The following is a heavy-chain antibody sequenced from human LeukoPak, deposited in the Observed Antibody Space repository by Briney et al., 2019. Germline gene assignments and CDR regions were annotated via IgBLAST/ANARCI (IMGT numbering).Heavy chain of an antibody. Sequence: GGSLRLSCAASGFTFSSYGMHWVRQAPGKGLEWVAFIRYDGSNKYYADSVKGRFTISRDNSKNTLYLQMNSLRAEDTAVYYCAKDLGQYQLLCAGDYWGQGTLVTVSS. D-gene: IGHD2-2*01. J-gene: IGHJ4*02. CDR1: GFTFSSYG. CDR2: IRYDGSNK. CDR3: AKDLGQYQLLCAGDY. V-gene: IGHV3-30*02.